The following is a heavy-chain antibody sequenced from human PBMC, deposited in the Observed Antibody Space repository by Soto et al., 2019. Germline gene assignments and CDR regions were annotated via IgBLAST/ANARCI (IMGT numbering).Heavy chain of an antibody. J-gene: IGHJ4*02. CDR2: ISSSGGST. CDR3: ARGGSNGWYDFDF. V-gene: IGHV3-23*01. D-gene: IGHD6-19*01. Sequence: EVQLLESGGGLVHPGGSLRLSCAASGFSFSNYGMSWVRQAPGKGLEWVSGISSSGGSTYYADSVKGRFTISRDNSKNALNLQGSSLRAEDTAVYYCARGGSNGWYDFDFWGQGTLVTVSS. CDR1: GFSFSNYG.